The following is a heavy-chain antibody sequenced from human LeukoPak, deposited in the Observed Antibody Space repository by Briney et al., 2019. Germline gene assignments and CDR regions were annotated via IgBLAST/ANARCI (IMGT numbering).Heavy chain of an antibody. V-gene: IGHV3-74*01. CDR1: GFTFSNYW. Sequence: PGGSLRLSCAASGFTFSNYWMHWVRQAPGKGLVWVSRINTDGSSTNYADSVKGRFTISRDNAKNTVYLQMNSLRAEGTAVYYCANGAFRLYYIDVWGKGTTVTVSS. J-gene: IGHJ6*03. D-gene: IGHD3-16*01. CDR3: ANGAFRLYYIDV. CDR2: INTDGSST.